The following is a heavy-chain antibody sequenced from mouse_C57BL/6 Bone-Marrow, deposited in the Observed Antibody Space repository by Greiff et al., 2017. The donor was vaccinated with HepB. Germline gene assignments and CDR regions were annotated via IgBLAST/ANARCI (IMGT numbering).Heavy chain of an antibody. CDR3: ARGSSPEDY. Sequence: QVHVKQSGAELARPGASVKMSCKASGYTFTSYTMHWVKQRPGQGLEWIGYINPSSGYTKYNQKFKDKATLTADKSSSTAYMQLSSLTSEDSAVYYCARGSSPEDYWGQGTTLTVSS. D-gene: IGHD1-1*01. V-gene: IGHV1-4*01. J-gene: IGHJ2*01. CDR2: INPSSGYT. CDR1: GYTFTSYT.